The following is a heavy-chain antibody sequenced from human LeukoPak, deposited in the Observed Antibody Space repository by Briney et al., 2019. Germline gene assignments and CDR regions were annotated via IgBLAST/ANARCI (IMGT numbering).Heavy chain of an antibody. D-gene: IGHD4-17*01. CDR1: GYTFTGYY. J-gene: IGHJ5*02. V-gene: IGHV1-2*02. CDR2: INPNSGGT. Sequence: GASVKVSCKASGYTFTGYYMHWVRQAPGQGLEWMGWINPNSGGTNYAQKFQGRVTMTRDTSISTAYMELSRLRSDDTAVYYCARVLYGDSSRAGNWFDPWGQGALVTVSS. CDR3: ARVLYGDSSRAGNWFDP.